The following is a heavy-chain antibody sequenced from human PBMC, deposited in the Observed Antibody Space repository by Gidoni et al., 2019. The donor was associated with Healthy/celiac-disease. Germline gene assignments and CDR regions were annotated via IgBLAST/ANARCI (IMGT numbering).Heavy chain of an antibody. Sequence: EVQLVESGGGLVKPGGSLRLSCAASGFTFSSYSMNWVRQAPGKGLEWVSSISSSSSYIYYADSVKGRFTISRDNAKNSLYLQMNSLRAEDTAVYYCASGSGYYLRDYYYGMDVWGQGTTVTVSS. V-gene: IGHV3-21*01. D-gene: IGHD3-22*01. CDR2: ISSSSSYI. CDR1: GFTFSSYS. CDR3: ASGSGYYLRDYYYGMDV. J-gene: IGHJ6*02.